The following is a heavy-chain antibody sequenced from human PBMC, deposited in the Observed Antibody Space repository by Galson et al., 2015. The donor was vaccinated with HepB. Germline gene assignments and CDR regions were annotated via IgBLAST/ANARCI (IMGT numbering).Heavy chain of an antibody. J-gene: IGHJ4*02. CDR1: GFTVSGKY. Sequence: SLRLSCAASGFTVSGKYMNWVRQAPGKGLEWVSVVYIGGGTYYADSVKGRFTISRNNSKNTLYLKMKNLRAEDTAVYYCARGVPHLAWLQLPTGGFDYWGQGTLGTVSS. CDR3: ARGVPHLAWLQLPTGGFDY. CDR2: VYIGGGT. V-gene: IGHV3-53*01. D-gene: IGHD5-18*01.